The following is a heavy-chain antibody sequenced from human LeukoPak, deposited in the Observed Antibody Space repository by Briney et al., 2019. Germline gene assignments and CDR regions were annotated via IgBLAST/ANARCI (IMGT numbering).Heavy chain of an antibody. V-gene: IGHV1-69*05. CDR1: GGTFSSYA. J-gene: IGHJ3*02. CDR2: IIPIFGTA. Sequence: SVEVSCKASGGTFSSYAISWVRQAPGQGLEWMGRIIPIFGTANYAQKFQGRVTITTDESTSTAYMELSSLRSEDTAVYYCATLPLQDAFDIWGQGTMGTVSS. CDR3: ATLPLQDAFDI.